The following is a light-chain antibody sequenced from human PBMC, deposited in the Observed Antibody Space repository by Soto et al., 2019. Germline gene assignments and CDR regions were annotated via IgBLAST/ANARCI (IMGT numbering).Light chain of an antibody. Sequence: QSVLTQPRSVSGSPGQSVAISCTGTSSDVGGYNYVSWYQQHPGKAPKLMIYDVSGRPSGVPDRFSGSKSGNTASLTISGLQAEDEADYYCCSYAGTSAVFGGGTKLTVL. CDR1: SSDVGGYNY. J-gene: IGLJ2*01. CDR3: CSYAGTSAV. V-gene: IGLV2-11*01. CDR2: DVS.